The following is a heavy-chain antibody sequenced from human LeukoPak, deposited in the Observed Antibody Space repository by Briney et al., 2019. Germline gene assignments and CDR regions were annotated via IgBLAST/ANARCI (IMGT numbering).Heavy chain of an antibody. CDR2: IYYSGST. V-gene: IGHV4-39*01. J-gene: IGHJ6*03. CDR1: GGSISSSSYY. CDR3: AESSSSLYYYYMDV. D-gene: IGHD6-6*01. Sequence: SETLSLTCTVSGGSISSSSYYWGWIRQPPGKGLEWIGSIYYSGSTYYNPSLKSRVTISVDTSKNQFSLKLSSVTAADTAVYYCAESSSSLYYYYMDVWGKGTTVTVSS.